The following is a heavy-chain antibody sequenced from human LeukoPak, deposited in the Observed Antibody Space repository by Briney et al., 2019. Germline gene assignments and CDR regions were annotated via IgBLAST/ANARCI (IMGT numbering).Heavy chain of an antibody. Sequence: GGSLRLSCAASGFTSSSCAMSWVRQAPGKGLEWVSTISGSGGSTYYADSVKGRFTISKDNSKSTLFLQMNSLRAEDTAVYYCAKHRYSTVTSFYLDSFDVWGQGTVVTVSS. CDR1: GFTSSSCA. D-gene: IGHD4-17*01. V-gene: IGHV3-23*01. CDR2: ISGSGGST. J-gene: IGHJ3*01. CDR3: AKHRYSTVTSFYLDSFDV.